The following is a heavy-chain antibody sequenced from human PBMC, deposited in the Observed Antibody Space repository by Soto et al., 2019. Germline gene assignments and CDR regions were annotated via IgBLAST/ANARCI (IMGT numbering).Heavy chain of an antibody. V-gene: IGHV3-30-3*01. CDR2: ISYDGSNK. CDR3: ARDYRYYDSSGYPFY. D-gene: IGHD3-22*01. CDR1: GFTFSSYA. Sequence: SLRLSCAASGFTFSSYAMHWVRQAPGKGLERVAVISYDGSNKYYADSVKGRFTISRDNSKNTLYLQMNSLRAEDTAVYYCARDYRYYDSSGYPFYWGQGTLVTVSS. J-gene: IGHJ4*02.